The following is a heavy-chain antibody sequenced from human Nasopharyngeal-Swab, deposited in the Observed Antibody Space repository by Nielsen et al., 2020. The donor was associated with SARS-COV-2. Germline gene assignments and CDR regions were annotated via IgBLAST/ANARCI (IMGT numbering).Heavy chain of an antibody. V-gene: IGHV3-30*03. J-gene: IGHJ5*02. D-gene: IGHD2-2*02. CDR3: ARDSRRYCSSTSCYMGNWFDP. Sequence: WIRQPPGKGLEWVAVILYDGSNKYYADSVKGRFTISRDNSKNTLYLQVNSLRTEDTAVYYCARDSRRYCSSTSCYMGNWFDPWGQGTLVTVSS. CDR2: ILYDGSNK.